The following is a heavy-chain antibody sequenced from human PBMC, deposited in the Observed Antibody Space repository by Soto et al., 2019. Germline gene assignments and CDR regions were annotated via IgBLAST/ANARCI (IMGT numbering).Heavy chain of an antibody. D-gene: IGHD3-16*01. V-gene: IGHV4-59*02. CDR2: IYYSGST. J-gene: IGHJ6*02. CDR1: GDSVTSHY. CDR3: ARVGGDSGMDV. Sequence: SETLSLTCSFSGDSVTSHYLTWIRQPPEKGLEWIGYIYYSGSTNYNPSLKSRVTISVDTSRNHFSLKLSSVTAADTAVYYCARVGGDSGMDVWGQGTTVTVSS.